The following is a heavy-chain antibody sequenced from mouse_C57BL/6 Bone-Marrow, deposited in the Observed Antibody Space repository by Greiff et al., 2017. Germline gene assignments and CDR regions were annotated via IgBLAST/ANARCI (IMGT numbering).Heavy chain of an antibody. CDR1: GYTFTSYW. J-gene: IGHJ3*01. CDR3: ARWLLGFAY. CDR2: IHPNSGST. V-gene: IGHV1-64*01. D-gene: IGHD2-3*01. Sequence: VQLQQPGAELVKPGASVKLSCKASGYTFTSYWMHWVKQRPGQGLEWIGMIHPNSGSTNYNEKFKSKATLTVDKSSSTAYMQLNILTSEYSAVYYCARWLLGFAYWGRGTLVTVSA.